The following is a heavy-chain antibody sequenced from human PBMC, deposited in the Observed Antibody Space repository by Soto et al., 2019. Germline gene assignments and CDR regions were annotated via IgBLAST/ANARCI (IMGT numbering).Heavy chain of an antibody. CDR2: IKQDGSEK. V-gene: IGHV3-7*03. CDR1: GFTFSSYW. CDR3: ARVPLQLRLYYFDY. J-gene: IGHJ4*02. Sequence: PGGSLRLSCAASGFTFSSYWMSWVRQAPGKGLEWVANIKQDGSEKYYVDSVKGRFTISRDNAKNSLYLQMNSLRAEDTAVYYCARVPLQLRLYYFDYWGQGTLVTVSS. D-gene: IGHD4-4*01.